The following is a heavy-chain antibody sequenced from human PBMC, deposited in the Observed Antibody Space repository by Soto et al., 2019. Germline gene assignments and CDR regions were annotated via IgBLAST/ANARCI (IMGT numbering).Heavy chain of an antibody. CDR2: IFASGTT. CDR3: ATYSDTYLNRFDP. Sequence: QVQLQESGPGLVKPSETLSLTCSVSGASIKRYYWAWIRQPDGKGLEWIGRIFASGTTNYNPSLWSRVNMLQETSKNQLSLKLRSVTAAYTAMSYCATYSDTYLNRFDPWGQGTLVPVSS. V-gene: IGHV4-4*07. CDR1: GASIKRYY. D-gene: IGHD5-12*01. J-gene: IGHJ5*02.